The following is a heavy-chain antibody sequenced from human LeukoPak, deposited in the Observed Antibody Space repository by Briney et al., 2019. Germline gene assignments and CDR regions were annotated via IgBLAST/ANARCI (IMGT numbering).Heavy chain of an antibody. CDR1: GFTVSSDY. D-gene: IGHD5-24*01. V-gene: IGHV3-66*01. CDR3: GRVGDGYNDNY. CDR2: ISSGGST. Sequence: GGSLRLSCAASGFTVSSDYMGWVRQAPEKGLEWVSLISSGGSTYYADSLKGRFTISRDNSKNTLYLQMNSLGAEDTAVYYCGRVGDGYNDNYWGQGTLVTVSS. J-gene: IGHJ4*02.